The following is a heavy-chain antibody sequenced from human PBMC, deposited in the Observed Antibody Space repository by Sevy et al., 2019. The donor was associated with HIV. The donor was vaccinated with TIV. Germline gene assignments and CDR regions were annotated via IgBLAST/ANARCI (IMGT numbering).Heavy chain of an antibody. CDR3: AKEGGYSSSWYVARLIDY. J-gene: IGHJ4*02. CDR2: ISYDGSNK. Sequence: GGSLRLSCAASGFTFSSYGMHWVRQAPGKGLEWVAVISYDGSNKYYADSVKGRFTISRDNSKNTLYLQMNSLRAEDTAVYYCAKEGGYSSSWYVARLIDYWGQGTLVTVSS. D-gene: IGHD6-13*01. V-gene: IGHV3-30*18. CDR1: GFTFSSYG.